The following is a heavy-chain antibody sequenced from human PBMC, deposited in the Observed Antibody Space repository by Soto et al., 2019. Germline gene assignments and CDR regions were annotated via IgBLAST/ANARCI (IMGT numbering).Heavy chain of an antibody. CDR1: GYSFTSYW. Sequence: GESLKISCKGSGYSFTSYWISWVRQMPGKGLEWMGRIDPSDSYTNYSPSFQGHVTISADKSISTAYLQWSSLKASDTAMYYCGRYDGGGESYFYYYGMDVWGQGTTVTVSS. CDR3: GRYDGGGESYFYYYGMDV. V-gene: IGHV5-10-1*01. D-gene: IGHD1-26*01. J-gene: IGHJ6*02. CDR2: IDPSDSYT.